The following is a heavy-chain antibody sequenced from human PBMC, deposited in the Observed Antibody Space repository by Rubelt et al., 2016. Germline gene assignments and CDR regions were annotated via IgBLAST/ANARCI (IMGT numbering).Heavy chain of an antibody. CDR2: IYYSGST. CDR1: GGSISSYY. D-gene: IGHD1-26*01. CDR3: ARHDTGSFLFDF. Sequence: QVQLQESGPGLVRPSETLSLTCTVSGGSISSYYWSWIRQPPGKGLEWIGYIYYSGSTSYNPSLKSRVTISEDTSKNQFSLKMGPVTAADTAVYYCARHDTGSFLFDFWGQGTPVTVSS. V-gene: IGHV4-59*12. J-gene: IGHJ4*02.